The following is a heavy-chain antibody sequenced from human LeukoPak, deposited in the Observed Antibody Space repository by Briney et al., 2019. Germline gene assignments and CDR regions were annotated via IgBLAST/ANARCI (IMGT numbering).Heavy chain of an antibody. J-gene: IGHJ6*03. Sequence: SETLSLTCTVSGGSISSHYWSWIRHPPGKGLEWIGYIYYSGSTNYNPSLKSRVTISVDTSKNQFSLKLSSVTAADTAVYYCARAHTGYSSGWLAPDYYYYYMDVWGKGTTVTVSS. CDR3: ARAHTGYSSGWLAPDYYYYYMDV. CDR2: IYYSGST. D-gene: IGHD6-19*01. CDR1: GGSISSHY. V-gene: IGHV4-59*11.